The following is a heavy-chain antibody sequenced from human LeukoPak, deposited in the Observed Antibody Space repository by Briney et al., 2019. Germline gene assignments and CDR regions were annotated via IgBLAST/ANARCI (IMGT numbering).Heavy chain of an antibody. CDR2: INHSGST. J-gene: IGHJ4*02. Sequence: SETLSLTCAVYGGSFSGYYWSWIRQPPGKGLEWIGEINHSGSTNYNPSLKSRVTISVDTSKNQFSLKLSSVTAADTAVYYCARGRTYYYDSSGYRPLDYWGQGTLVTVS. V-gene: IGHV4-34*01. CDR1: GGSFSGYY. D-gene: IGHD3-22*01. CDR3: ARGRTYYYDSSGYRPLDY.